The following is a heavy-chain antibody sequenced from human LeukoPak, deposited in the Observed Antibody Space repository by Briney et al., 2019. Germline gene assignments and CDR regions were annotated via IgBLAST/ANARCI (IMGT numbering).Heavy chain of an antibody. CDR1: GGSISSSSYY. J-gene: IGHJ5*02. Sequence: SETLSLTCTVSGGSISSSSYYWGWIRQPPGKGLEWIGSIYYSGSTNYNPSLKSRVTIPVDTSKNQFSLKLSSVTAADTAVYYCARSVLRFLRLDPWGQGTLVTVSS. V-gene: IGHV4-39*07. CDR3: ARSVLRFLRLDP. CDR2: IYYSGST. D-gene: IGHD3-3*01.